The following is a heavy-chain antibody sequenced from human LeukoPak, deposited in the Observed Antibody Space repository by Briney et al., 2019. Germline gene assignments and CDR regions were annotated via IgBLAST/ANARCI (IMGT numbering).Heavy chain of an antibody. CDR2: ISSSGSTI. J-gene: IGHJ1*01. CDR1: GFTFSSYE. D-gene: IGHD4-17*01. V-gene: IGHV3-48*03. Sequence: PGGSLRLSCAASGFTFSSYEMNWVRQAPGKGLEWVSYISSSGSTIYYADSVKGRFTISRDNSKNTLYLQMNSLRAEDTAVYYCARDSNYGDYGVLLQHWGQGTLVTVSS. CDR3: ARDSNYGDYGVLLQH.